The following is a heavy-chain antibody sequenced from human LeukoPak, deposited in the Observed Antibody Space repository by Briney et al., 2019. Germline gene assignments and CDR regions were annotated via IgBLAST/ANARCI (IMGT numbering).Heavy chain of an antibody. D-gene: IGHD3-3*01. Sequence: PSETLSLTCAVSGDSMSSSDSYWAWVRQPPGKGLEWIGSIYYSGTTYCKASLKGRLTISVDTSQNHFSLKLTSVTAADTAVYFCARLKRISIFGVIITPFDPWGQGTLVSVSS. V-gene: IGHV4-39*02. CDR1: GDSMSSSDSY. J-gene: IGHJ5*02. CDR3: ARLKRISIFGVIITPFDP. CDR2: IYYSGTT.